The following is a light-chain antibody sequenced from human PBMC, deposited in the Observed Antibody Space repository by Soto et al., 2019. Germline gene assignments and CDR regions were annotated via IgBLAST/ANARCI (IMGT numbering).Light chain of an antibody. CDR2: EAS. V-gene: IGKV1-5*03. CDR1: QSISSW. J-gene: IGKJ2*01. Sequence: DIQMTQSPSTLSASVGDRVTITCRASQSISSWLAWYQQKPGKAPKLLIHEASSLKSGVPSRFSGSGSRTEFTLTISSLQPDDFATYYCQQYNSLPYTFGQGTKLEIK. CDR3: QQYNSLPYT.